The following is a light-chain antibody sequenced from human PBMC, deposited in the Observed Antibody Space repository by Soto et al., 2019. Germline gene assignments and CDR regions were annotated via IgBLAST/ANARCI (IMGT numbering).Light chain of an antibody. J-gene: IGLJ3*02. Sequence: QSVLTQPRSVSGSPGQSVTISCTGTSSDVGGYNYVSWYQQHPGKAPKLMIYDVSKRPSGVPDRFSGSKSGNTASLTISGLQAEDEADYYCCSYAGGNTLWVFGGGTKVTVL. CDR1: SSDVGGYNY. CDR3: CSYAGGNTLWV. CDR2: DVS. V-gene: IGLV2-11*01.